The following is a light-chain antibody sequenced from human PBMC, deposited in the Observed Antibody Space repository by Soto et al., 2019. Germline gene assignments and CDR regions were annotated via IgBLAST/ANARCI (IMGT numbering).Light chain of an antibody. J-gene: IGKJ1*01. Sequence: EIVMTQSPATLSVSPGESATLSCRASQSVSSNLAWYQQRPGQAPRLLIYDASIRATGIPARFSGRGSGTDFTLTISSLQSEDFALYYCQQYNIWPRAFGQGTKVDIK. CDR2: DAS. CDR1: QSVSSN. CDR3: QQYNIWPRA. V-gene: IGKV3D-15*01.